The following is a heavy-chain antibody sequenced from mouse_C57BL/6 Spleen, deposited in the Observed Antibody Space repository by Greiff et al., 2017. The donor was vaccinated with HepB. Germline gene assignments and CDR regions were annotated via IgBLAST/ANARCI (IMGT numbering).Heavy chain of an antibody. CDR2: ISSGGSYT. J-gene: IGHJ3*01. V-gene: IGHV5-6*01. CDR1: GFTFSSYG. CDR3: AGQGYEYGGALAD. Sequence: EVQLVESGGDLVKPGGSLKLSCAASGFTFSSYGMSWVRQTPDKRLEWVATISSGGSYTYYPDSGKGRFTISRDNAKNTLYLQRRSLKSEDTAMYYCAGQGYEYGGALADWGRGARVTVAA. D-gene: IGHD2-4*01.